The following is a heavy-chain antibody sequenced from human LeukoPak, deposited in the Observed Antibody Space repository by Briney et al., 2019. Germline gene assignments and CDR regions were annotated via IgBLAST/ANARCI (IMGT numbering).Heavy chain of an antibody. CDR2: IYSSGST. Sequence: SETLSLTCTVSGGSISSGDYYWNWIRQPPGKGLEWIGYIYSSGSTYYNPSLKSRVTISVDTSKNQFSLNLSSVSAADTAVYYCARRPDYGDSTLLDYWGQGTLVTVSS. J-gene: IGHJ4*02. CDR3: ARRPDYGDSTLLDY. D-gene: IGHD4-17*01. CDR1: GGSISSGDYY. V-gene: IGHV4-30-4*01.